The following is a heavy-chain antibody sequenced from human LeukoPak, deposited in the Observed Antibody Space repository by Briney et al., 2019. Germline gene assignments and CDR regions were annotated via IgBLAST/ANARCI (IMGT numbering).Heavy chain of an antibody. CDR3: ARESGRYQDFFEN. D-gene: IGHD1-26*01. V-gene: IGHV1-69*04. Sequence: ASVKVSCKASGGTFSSYAVSWVRQAPGQGLEWMGRIIPILGIANYAQKFQGRVTITADKSTSTAYMELSSLRSEDTAVYYCARESGRYQDFFENWGQGTLVTVSS. J-gene: IGHJ4*02. CDR1: GGTFSSYA. CDR2: IIPILGIA.